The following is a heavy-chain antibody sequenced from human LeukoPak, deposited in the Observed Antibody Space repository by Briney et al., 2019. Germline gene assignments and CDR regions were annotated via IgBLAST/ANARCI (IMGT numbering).Heavy chain of an antibody. V-gene: IGHV1-2*02. CDR1: GYTFTVYY. CDR2: INPNSGGT. J-gene: IGHJ4*02. D-gene: IGHD3-10*01. Sequence: ASVKVSCKASGYTFTVYYMHWVRHAPGQGLERMGLINPNSGGTNYAQKFQGRVTMTRDTSISTAYMELSRLRSDDTAVYYCARTKHHRYGSNFDYWRQGPLVTVSS. CDR3: ARTKHHRYGSNFDY.